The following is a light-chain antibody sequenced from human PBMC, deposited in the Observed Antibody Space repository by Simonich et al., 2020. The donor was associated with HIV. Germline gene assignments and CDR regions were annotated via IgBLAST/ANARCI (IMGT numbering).Light chain of an antibody. J-gene: IGKJ1*01. CDR1: QSISIW. CDR3: QQYNNYRT. V-gene: IGKV1-5*03. CDR2: KAS. Sequence: DIQMTQSPSTLSASVGDRVTITCRASQSISIWLAWYQQKPGKAPKLLIYKASSLESGVPLRFSGSGFGTEFTLTISSLQPDDFATYYCQQYNNYRTFGQGTKVEIK.